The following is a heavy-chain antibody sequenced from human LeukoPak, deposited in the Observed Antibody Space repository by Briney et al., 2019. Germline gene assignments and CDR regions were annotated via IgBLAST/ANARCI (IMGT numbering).Heavy chain of an antibody. Sequence: GGSLRLSCAASGLTVSSSYMSWVRQAPGKGLVWVSRINNDGGDTVYADSVKGRFTMSRDNAKNTLYLQMNSLRVEDTAVYCARGNSGPDYWGQGTLLTVSS. CDR3: ARGNSGPDY. D-gene: IGHD6-19*01. V-gene: IGHV3-74*01. J-gene: IGHJ4*02. CDR2: INNDGGDT. CDR1: GLTVSSSY.